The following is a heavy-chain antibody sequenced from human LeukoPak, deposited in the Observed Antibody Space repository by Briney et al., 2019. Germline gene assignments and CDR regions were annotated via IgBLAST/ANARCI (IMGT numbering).Heavy chain of an antibody. CDR2: IYPGDSDS. Sequence: VESLKISCRGSGYSFNTYWIGWVRQMPGKGLEWMGIIYPGDSDSRYSPSFQGQVTMSADKSINTAYLQWSSLKASDTAMYYCARRQGCSNTACPPASWGQGTLVTVSS. V-gene: IGHV5-51*01. D-gene: IGHD2-2*01. CDR1: GYSFNTYW. CDR3: ARRQGCSNTACPPAS. J-gene: IGHJ5*02.